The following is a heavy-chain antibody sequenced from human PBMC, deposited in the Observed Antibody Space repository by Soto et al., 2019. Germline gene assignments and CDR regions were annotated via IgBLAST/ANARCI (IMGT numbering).Heavy chain of an antibody. J-gene: IGHJ5*02. D-gene: IGHD3-10*01. Sequence: PSETLSLTCAVHGGYFSGYYWSWIRQPPGKGLEWIGEINHSGSTNYNPSLKSRVTISVDTSKNQFSLKLSSVTAADTAVYYCARGNQYYYGSGSYYNNWFDPWGQGTLVTVSS. CDR3: ARGNQYYYGSGSYYNNWFDP. V-gene: IGHV4-34*01. CDR2: INHSGST. CDR1: GGYFSGYY.